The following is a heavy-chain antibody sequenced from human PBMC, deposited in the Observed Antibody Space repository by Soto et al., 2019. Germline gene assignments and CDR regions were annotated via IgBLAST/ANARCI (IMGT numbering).Heavy chain of an antibody. Sequence: GDSVKVSCKAPEDSFTSYYINWVRQAPGQGLEWMGIINPNGGSTRYAQKFQGRVTFTRDTPASTVYLELRSLRSDDTAFYYCARSSGGVFGTIIDAPNWFGSPGQGPLVTLSS. CDR1: EDSFTSYY. V-gene: IGHV1-46*01. CDR2: INPNGGST. CDR3: ARSSGGVFGTIIDAPNWFGS. D-gene: IGHD2-8*01. J-gene: IGHJ5*01.